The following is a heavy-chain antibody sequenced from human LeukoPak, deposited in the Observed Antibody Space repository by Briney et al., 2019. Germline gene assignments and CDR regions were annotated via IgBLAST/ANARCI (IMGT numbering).Heavy chain of an antibody. D-gene: IGHD3-22*01. J-gene: IGHJ4*02. CDR2: IYTSGST. V-gene: IGHV4-61*02. Sequence: SETLSLTCTVSGASINSGSYYWSWIRQPAGKGLEWIGRIYTSGSTNYNPSLKSRVSISVDTSKNQFSLKLNSVTAADTAVYYCARVTSGGYLDSWGQGTLVTVSS. CDR1: GASINSGSYY. CDR3: ARVTSGGYLDS.